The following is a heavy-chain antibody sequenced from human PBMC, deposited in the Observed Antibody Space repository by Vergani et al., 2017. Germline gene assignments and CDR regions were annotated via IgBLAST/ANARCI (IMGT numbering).Heavy chain of an antibody. Sequence: EVQLVESGGGLVQPGGSLRLSCAASGFTFSFYWMHWVRQAPGKGLLWVSHINSDGSSTSYADSVKGRFTISRDNAKKTLYLQMNSLRAEDTAVYYCARLSYDTTPYLQGGYDCWGQGTLVSVSS. CDR3: ARLSYDTTPYLQGGYDC. CDR1: GFTFSFYW. J-gene: IGHJ4*02. CDR2: INSDGSST. D-gene: IGHD3-22*01. V-gene: IGHV3-74*01.